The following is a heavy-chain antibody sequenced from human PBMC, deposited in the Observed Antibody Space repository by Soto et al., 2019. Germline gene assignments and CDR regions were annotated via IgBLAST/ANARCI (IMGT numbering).Heavy chain of an antibody. J-gene: IGHJ5*02. D-gene: IGHD6-13*01. CDR3: ARDNFSSSWYKRWFDP. CDR1: GGSISSYY. V-gene: IGHV4-59*01. Sequence: VSLTCTVSGGSISSYYWSWIRQPPGKGLEWIGYIYYSGSTNYNPSLKSRVTISVDTSKNQFSLKLSSVTAADTAVYYCARDNFSSSWYKRWFDPWGQGTLVTVSS. CDR2: IYYSGST.